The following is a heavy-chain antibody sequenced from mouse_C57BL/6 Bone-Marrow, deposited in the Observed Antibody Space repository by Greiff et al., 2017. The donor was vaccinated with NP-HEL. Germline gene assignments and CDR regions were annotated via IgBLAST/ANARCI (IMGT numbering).Heavy chain of an antibody. Sequence: QVQLQQSGAELVKPGASVKISCKASGYAFSSYWMNWVKQRPGKGLEWIGQIYPGDGDTNYNGKFKGKATLTADKSSSTPYMQLSSRTSEDSAVYFCARKDYGNYLGYWGQGTTLTVSS. CDR3: ARKDYGNYLGY. V-gene: IGHV1-80*01. CDR2: IYPGDGDT. D-gene: IGHD2-1*01. CDR1: GYAFSSYW. J-gene: IGHJ2*01.